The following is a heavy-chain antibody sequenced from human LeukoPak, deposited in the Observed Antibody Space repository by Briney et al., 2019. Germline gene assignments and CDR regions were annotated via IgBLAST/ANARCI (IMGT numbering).Heavy chain of an antibody. Sequence: HGGSLRLFCAASGFTFSDYYMSWIRQASGKGLEWVSYISSSGSTIYYADSVKGRFTISRDNAKNSLYLQMNSLRAEDTAVYYCARSSLIAARPSSYWGQGTLVTVSS. D-gene: IGHD6-6*01. J-gene: IGHJ4*02. CDR3: ARSSLIAARPSSY. V-gene: IGHV3-11*01. CDR2: ISSSGSTI. CDR1: GFTFSDYY.